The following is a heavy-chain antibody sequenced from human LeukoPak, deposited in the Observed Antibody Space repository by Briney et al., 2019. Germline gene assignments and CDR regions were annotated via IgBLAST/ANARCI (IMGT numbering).Heavy chain of an antibody. Sequence: GSLRLSCAASGFTFSSYSMNWVRQAPGKGLEWVSSISSSSSYIYYADSVKGRFTISRDNANNSLYLQMNSLRAEDTAVYYCARDREAYYDFWSGYYPYYFDYWGQGTLVTVSS. V-gene: IGHV3-21*01. CDR2: ISSSSSYI. D-gene: IGHD3-3*01. CDR3: ARDREAYYDFWSGYYPYYFDY. CDR1: GFTFSSYS. J-gene: IGHJ4*02.